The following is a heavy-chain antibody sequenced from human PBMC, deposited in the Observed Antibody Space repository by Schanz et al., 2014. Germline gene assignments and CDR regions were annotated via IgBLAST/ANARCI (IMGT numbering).Heavy chain of an antibody. Sequence: EVQLVESGGGLIQPGGSLRLSCAASTSIFNHAWMNWVRQAPGKGLEWVSYISSASSTINYADSVKGRFTISRDNAKNSLFLQMNSLRAEDTAVYYCARAGYDADNWFDPWGQGTLVTVSS. V-gene: IGHV3-48*01. D-gene: IGHD2-2*01. CDR3: ARAGYDADNWFDP. J-gene: IGHJ5*02. CDR1: TSIFNHAW. CDR2: ISSASSTI.